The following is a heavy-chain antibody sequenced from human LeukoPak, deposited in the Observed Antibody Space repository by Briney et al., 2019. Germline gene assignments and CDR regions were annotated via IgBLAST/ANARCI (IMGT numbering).Heavy chain of an antibody. J-gene: IGHJ4*02. CDR3: ARDRNGQSTGAGDY. Sequence: ASLTVSCKASGVIVSAYYIHWVRLAPGQGLEWMGWINPNTGDPNYAQKFQGRISMTWDVSLSTAYLELTMVTSDDSAIYYCARDRNGQSTGAGDYWGQGTLGTVSS. CDR1: GVIVSAYY. CDR2: INPNTGDP. V-gene: IGHV1-2*02. D-gene: IGHD1-26*01.